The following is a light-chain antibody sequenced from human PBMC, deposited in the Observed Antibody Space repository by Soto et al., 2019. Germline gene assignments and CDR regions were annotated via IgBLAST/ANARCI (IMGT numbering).Light chain of an antibody. V-gene: IGKV3-15*01. CDR1: QSVSSN. CDR3: QKYNSAPWT. Sequence: EIVMTQSPATLSVSPGERATLSCRASQSVSSNLAWYQQKPGQAPRLLIYGASTRATGIPARFSGSGSGTEFILTISSLQPEDVATYYCQKYNSAPWTFGQGTKVEIK. J-gene: IGKJ1*01. CDR2: GAS.